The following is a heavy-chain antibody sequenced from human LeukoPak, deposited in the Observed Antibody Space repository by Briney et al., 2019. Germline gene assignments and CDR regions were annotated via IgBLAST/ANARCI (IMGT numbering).Heavy chain of an antibody. J-gene: IGHJ4*02. CDR2: ISGSGGST. V-gene: IGHV3-23*01. CDR3: AKAIRIQLWSYFDY. Sequence: GGSLKLSCATSGFSFSSYAMSWVRQAPGKGLEWVSAISGSGGSTYYADSVKGRFTISRDNSKNTLYLQMNSLRAEDTAVYYCAKAIRIQLWSYFDYWGQGTLVTVSS. CDR1: GFSFSSYA. D-gene: IGHD5-18*01.